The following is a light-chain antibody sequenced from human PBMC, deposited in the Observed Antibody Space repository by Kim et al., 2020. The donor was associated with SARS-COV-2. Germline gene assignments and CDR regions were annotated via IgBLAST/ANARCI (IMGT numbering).Light chain of an antibody. CDR1: GSGVGSHG. Sequence: ATRNCTGSGSGVGSHGAAWPQQHQGHRPKLLSCRTNNRPSGISERFSASRSGNTASLTITGLQPEDEADYYCSSWVSSLTGYVLGSGTKVTVL. V-gene: IGLV10-54*01. CDR3: SSWVSSLTGYV. CDR2: RTN. J-gene: IGLJ1*01.